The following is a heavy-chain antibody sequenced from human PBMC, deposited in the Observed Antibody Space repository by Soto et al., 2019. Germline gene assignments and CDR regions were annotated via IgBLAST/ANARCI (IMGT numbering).Heavy chain of an antibody. CDR1: GGSFSSYI. CDR2: IIPIFGAA. V-gene: IGHV1-69*13. J-gene: IGHJ5*02. D-gene: IGHD2-8*01. Sequence: SVKVSCKASGGSFSSYIINWARQAPGQGLEWMGGIIPIFGAANYAQEFQDRVTIIADESTDTAYMELRSLRSEDTALYYCARAYDSNKYWFDPWGQGTLVTVSS. CDR3: ARAYDSNKYWFDP.